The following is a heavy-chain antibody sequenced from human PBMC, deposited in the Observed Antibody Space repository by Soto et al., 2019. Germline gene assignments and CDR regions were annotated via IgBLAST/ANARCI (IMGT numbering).Heavy chain of an antibody. Sequence: EVQLVESGGGLVQPGGSLRLSCVASGIPVSSNYMTWVRQAPGKGLEWVSVLHSGGDTYYANSVKGRFTISRHDSTNTLCLLMTSLTAEDTVVYYCARDGPYYYASRMDVWGQGTTVTVSS. V-gene: IGHV3-53*04. J-gene: IGHJ6*02. CDR2: LHSGGDT. CDR3: ARDGPYYYASRMDV. CDR1: GIPVSSNY. D-gene: IGHD3-10*01.